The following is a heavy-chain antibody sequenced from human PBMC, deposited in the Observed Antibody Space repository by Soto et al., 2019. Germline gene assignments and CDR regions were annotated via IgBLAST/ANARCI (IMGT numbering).Heavy chain of an antibody. V-gene: IGHV3-21*01. CDR3: ARDPYSSSSPPVYFDY. CDR2: ISSSSSYI. J-gene: IGHJ4*02. CDR1: GFTFSSYS. D-gene: IGHD6-6*01. Sequence: PGGSLRLSCAASGFTFSSYSMNWVRQAPGKGLKWVSSISSSSSYIYYADSVKGRFTISRDNAKNSLYLQMNSLRAEDTAVYYCARDPYSSSSPPVYFDYWGQGTLVTVSS.